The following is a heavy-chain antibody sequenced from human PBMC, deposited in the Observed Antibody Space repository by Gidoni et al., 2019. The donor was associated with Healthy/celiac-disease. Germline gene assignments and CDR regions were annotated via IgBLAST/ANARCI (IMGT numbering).Heavy chain of an antibody. V-gene: IGHV3-33*01. CDR2: IWYDGSNK. J-gene: IGHJ4*02. Sequence: QVQLVESGGGVVQPGRSLRLSCAASGFTFSSYGMHWVRQAPGKGLEWVAVIWYDGSNKYYADSVKGRFTISRDNSKNTLYLQMNSLRAEDTAVYYCATPGGDGYNFDYWGQGTLVTVSS. D-gene: IGHD2-21*01. CDR1: GFTFSSYG. CDR3: ATPGGDGYNFDY.